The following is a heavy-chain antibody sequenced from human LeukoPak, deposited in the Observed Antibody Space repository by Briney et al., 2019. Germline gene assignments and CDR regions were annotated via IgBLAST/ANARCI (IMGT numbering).Heavy chain of an antibody. J-gene: IGHJ3*02. V-gene: IGHV3-9*01. Sequence: PGGSLRLSCAASGFTFDDYAMHWVRQAPGKGLEWVSGISGDSGSIGYADSVKGRFTISRGNAKHSLYLEMNSLRADDTALYYCAKDIGSGSYLDAFDIWGKGTMVTVSS. CDR2: ISGDSGSI. D-gene: IGHD1-26*01. CDR1: GFTFDDYA. CDR3: AKDIGSGSYLDAFDI.